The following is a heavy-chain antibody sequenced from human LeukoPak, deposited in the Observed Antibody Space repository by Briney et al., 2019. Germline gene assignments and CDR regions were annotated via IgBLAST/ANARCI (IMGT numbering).Heavy chain of an antibody. V-gene: IGHV3-7*05. CDR3: ARDAIPDGVILEH. J-gene: IGHJ4*02. D-gene: IGHD2-8*02. CDR1: GFTVSSHW. Sequence: PGGSLRLSCAASGFTVSSHWMTWVRQAPGKGLEWVANINQDGSEEYYVDSLMGRFSISRDNTKKSLYLRMNSLRADDTAVYYCARDAIPDGVILEHWGRGALVTVSS. CDR2: INQDGSEE.